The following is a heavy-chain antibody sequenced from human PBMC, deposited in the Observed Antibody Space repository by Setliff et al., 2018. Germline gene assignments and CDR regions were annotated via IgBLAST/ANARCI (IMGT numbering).Heavy chain of an antibody. CDR3: AAEGRVGVPAANYYYYYGMDV. Sequence: GASVKVSCKASGFTFNSFALQWVRQARGQRLEWIGWIVVGSGNTNYAEKFQERVTFTRDMSTSTAYMELSSLRSEDTAVYYCAAEGRVGVPAANYYYYYGMDVWGQGTTVTVSS. CDR1: GFTFNSFA. D-gene: IGHD2-2*01. J-gene: IGHJ6*02. V-gene: IGHV1-58*01. CDR2: IVVGSGNT.